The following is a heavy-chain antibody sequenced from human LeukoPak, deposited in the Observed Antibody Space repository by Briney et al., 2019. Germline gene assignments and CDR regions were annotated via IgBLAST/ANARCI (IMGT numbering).Heavy chain of an antibody. Sequence: GASVKVSCKASGGTFSSYAISWVRQAPGQGLEWMGGIIPIFGTANYAQKFQGRVTITADESTSTAYMELSSLRSEDTAVYYCARGTGIAVVGWGVTEPYYFDYWGQGTLVTVSS. CDR1: GGTFSSYA. D-gene: IGHD6-19*01. CDR2: IIPIFGTA. J-gene: IGHJ4*02. CDR3: ARGTGIAVVGWGVTEPYYFDY. V-gene: IGHV1-69*13.